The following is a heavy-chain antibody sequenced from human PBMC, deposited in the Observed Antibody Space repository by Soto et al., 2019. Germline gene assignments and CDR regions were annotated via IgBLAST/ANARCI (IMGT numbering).Heavy chain of an antibody. CDR3: ARHRGSSSGHGMDV. D-gene: IGHD6-6*01. Sequence: QVQLVESGGGVVQPGGSLRLSCAASGFTFSSYGIHWVRQAPGKGLEWVAVIWYDGSNQYYADSVKGRFTISRDNSKKTLDLQMNCLGAEDTAVYYCARHRGSSSGHGMDVWGPGTTVTVSS. J-gene: IGHJ6*02. V-gene: IGHV3-33*01. CDR2: IWYDGSNQ. CDR1: GFTFSSYG.